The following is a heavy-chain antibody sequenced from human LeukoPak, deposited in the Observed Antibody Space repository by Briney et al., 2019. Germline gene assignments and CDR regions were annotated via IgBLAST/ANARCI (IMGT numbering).Heavy chain of an antibody. Sequence: PGGSLRLSCAASGFTVSSNYMSWVRQAPGKGLEWVSGINWNGGSTGYADSVKGRFTISRDNAKNSLYLQMNSLRAEDTALYHCARGGILTGFADYWGQGTLVTVSS. CDR3: ARGGILTGFADY. D-gene: IGHD3-9*01. CDR1: GFTVSSNY. V-gene: IGHV3-20*01. CDR2: INWNGGST. J-gene: IGHJ4*02.